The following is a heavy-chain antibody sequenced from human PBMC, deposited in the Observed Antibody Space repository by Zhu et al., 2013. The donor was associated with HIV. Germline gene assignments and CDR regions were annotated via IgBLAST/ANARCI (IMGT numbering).Heavy chain of an antibody. D-gene: IGHD3-3*01. Sequence: QVQLVQSGAEVKKPGSSVKVSCKASGGTFSNYGISWVRQAPGQGLEWMGWISGYKGNTNYAQKLQGRVTMTTDTSTSTAYMELRSLRSDDTAVYYCARSLGLTFGVVVWGQGTLVTVSS. CDR3: ARSLGLTFGVVV. J-gene: IGHJ4*02. CDR2: ISGYKGNT. V-gene: IGHV1-18*01. CDR1: GGTFSNYG.